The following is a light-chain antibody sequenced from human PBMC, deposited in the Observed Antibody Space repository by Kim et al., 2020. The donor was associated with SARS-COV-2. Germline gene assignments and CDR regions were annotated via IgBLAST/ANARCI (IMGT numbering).Light chain of an antibody. V-gene: IGLV3-1*01. J-gene: IGLJ2*01. CDR1: KVGEKD. Sequence: SYELTQPPSVSVSPGQTAKISCSGDKVGEKDVSWYQQKPGQSPVLIIYQDKKRSSGIPGRFSGSNSGNRATLTITETQSVDEADYSCQTWDSGVVIFGGGTQLTVL. CDR3: QTWDSGVVI. CDR2: QDK.